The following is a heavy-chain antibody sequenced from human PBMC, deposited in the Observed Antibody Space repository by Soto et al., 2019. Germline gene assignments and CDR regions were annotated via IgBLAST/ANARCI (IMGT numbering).Heavy chain of an antibody. CDR2: IYYSGST. Sequence: QVQLQESGPGLVKPSQTLSLTCTVSGGSISSGDYYWSWIRQPPGKGLEWIGYIYYSGSTYYNPSLKSRVTISVDTSKKQFSLKLSSVTAADTAVYYCARDHYVYDILTGYGYYYGMDVWGQGTTVTVSS. J-gene: IGHJ6*02. D-gene: IGHD3-9*01. V-gene: IGHV4-30-4*01. CDR1: GGSISSGDYY. CDR3: ARDHYVYDILTGYGYYYGMDV.